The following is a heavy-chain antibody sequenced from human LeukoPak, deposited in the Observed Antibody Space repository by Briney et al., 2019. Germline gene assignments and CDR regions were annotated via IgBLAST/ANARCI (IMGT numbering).Heavy chain of an antibody. Sequence: PGGSLRLSCAASGFTFSSYGMSWVRQAPGKGLEWVSAISGSGGSTYYADSVKGRFTISRDNSKNTLYLQMNSLRAEDTAVYYCANPKGTPGWFDPWGQGTLVTVSS. CDR2: ISGSGGST. CDR3: ANPKGTPGWFDP. D-gene: IGHD1-14*01. V-gene: IGHV3-23*01. J-gene: IGHJ5*02. CDR1: GFTFSSYG.